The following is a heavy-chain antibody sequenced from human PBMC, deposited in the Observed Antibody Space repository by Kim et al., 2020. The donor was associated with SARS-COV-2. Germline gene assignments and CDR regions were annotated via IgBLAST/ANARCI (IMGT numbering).Heavy chain of an antibody. Sequence: GESLKISCKGSGYSFTSYWISWVRQMPGKGLEWMGRIDPSDSYTNYSPSFQGHVTISADKSISTAYLQWSSLKASDTAMYYCARQRIGARHAFDIWGQGTMVTVSS. D-gene: IGHD3-16*01. CDR1: GYSFTSYW. V-gene: IGHV5-10-1*01. CDR3: ARQRIGARHAFDI. J-gene: IGHJ3*02. CDR2: IDPSDSYT.